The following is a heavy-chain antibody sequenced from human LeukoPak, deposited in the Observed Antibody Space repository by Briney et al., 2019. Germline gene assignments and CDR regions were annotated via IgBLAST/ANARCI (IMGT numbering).Heavy chain of an antibody. V-gene: IGHV3-21*01. D-gene: IGHD6-13*01. CDR3: ARDLDSSSWPYYFDY. CDR2: ISSGSSYM. CDR1: GFTVSSNY. Sequence: GGSLRLSCAASGFTVSSNYMSWVRQAPGKGLEWVSSISSGSSYMYYADSVKGRFTISRDNAKNSLYLQMNSLRAEDTAVYYCARDLDSSSWPYYFDYWGQGTLVTVSS. J-gene: IGHJ4*02.